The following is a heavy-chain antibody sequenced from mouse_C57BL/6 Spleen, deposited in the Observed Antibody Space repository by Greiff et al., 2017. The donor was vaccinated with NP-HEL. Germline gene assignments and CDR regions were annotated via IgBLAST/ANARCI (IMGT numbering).Heavy chain of an antibody. J-gene: IGHJ4*01. Sequence: EVQLVESGPGLVKPSQSLSLTCSVTGYSITSGYYWNWIRQFPGNKLEWMGYISYDGSNNYNPSLKNRISITRDTSKNQFFLKLNSVTTEDTATYYCARGGGGLYAMDYWGQGTSVTVSS. CDR3: ARGGGGLYAMDY. CDR1: GYSITSGYY. V-gene: IGHV3-6*01. D-gene: IGHD3-1*01. CDR2: ISYDGSN.